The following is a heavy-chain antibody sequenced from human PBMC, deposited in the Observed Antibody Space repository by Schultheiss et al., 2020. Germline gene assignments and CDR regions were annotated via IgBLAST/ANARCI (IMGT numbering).Heavy chain of an antibody. CDR2: IYYSGST. CDR1: GGSISSGGYY. Sequence: SETLSLTCTVSGGSISSGGYYWSWIRQPPGKGLEWIGYIYYSGSTNYNPSLKSRVTISVDTSKNQFSLKLSSVTAADTAVYYCAREKPTRDSTVTTDYWGQGTLVTVSS. J-gene: IGHJ4*02. CDR3: AREKPTRDSTVTTDY. V-gene: IGHV4-61*08. D-gene: IGHD4-17*01.